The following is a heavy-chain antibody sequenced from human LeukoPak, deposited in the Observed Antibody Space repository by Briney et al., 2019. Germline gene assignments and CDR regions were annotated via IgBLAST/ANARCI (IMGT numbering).Heavy chain of an antibody. Sequence: GSLRLSCAASGFTFSSYGMHWVRQAPGKGLEWVAGIWYDGSNQYYVDSVKGRFTISRDKSKNTLYLQMNSLRAEDTAVYYCARDRIQNYGGGSNFDFWGQGNLVTVSS. CDR1: GFTFSSYG. V-gene: IGHV3-33*01. CDR3: ARDRIQNYGGGSNFDF. J-gene: IGHJ4*02. D-gene: IGHD1-7*01. CDR2: IWYDGSNQ.